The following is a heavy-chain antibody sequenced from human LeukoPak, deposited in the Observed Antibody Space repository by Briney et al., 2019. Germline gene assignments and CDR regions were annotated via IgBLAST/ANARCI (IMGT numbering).Heavy chain of an antibody. D-gene: IGHD6-19*01. CDR1: GLTFTNYG. CDR2: ISGSGSDT. Sequence: PGGSLRLSCAASGLTFTNYGMTWVRQAPGKGLEWVSSISGSGSDTYYADSVKGRFTISRDNSKNTLYVQVASLRAEDTAIYYCAGSSGWGAHVYSGQGTLVAVSS. CDR3: AGSSGWGAHVY. V-gene: IGHV3-23*01. J-gene: IGHJ4*02.